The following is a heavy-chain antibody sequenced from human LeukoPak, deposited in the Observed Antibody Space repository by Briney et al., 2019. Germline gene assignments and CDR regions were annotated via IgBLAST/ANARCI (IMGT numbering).Heavy chain of an antibody. V-gene: IGHV3-23*01. CDR2: ISGGGDIT. Sequence: GSLRLSCAASGFTFISHSMSWVRQTAGKGLEWVSAISGGGDITYYADSVKGRFTISRDNSKDTLFLQMHSLRPGDTAVYYCVREDTPATANYWGQGTLVTISS. D-gene: IGHD2-21*02. J-gene: IGHJ4*02. CDR1: GFTFISHS. CDR3: VREDTPATANY.